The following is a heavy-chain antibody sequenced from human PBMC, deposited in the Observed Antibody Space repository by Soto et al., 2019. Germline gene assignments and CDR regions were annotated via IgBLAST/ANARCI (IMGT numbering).Heavy chain of an antibody. Sequence: SETLSLTCAVSGGLISSGGYSWGWIRQPPGKGLEGLGYIYHSGSTYYNPSHESRVTISVDRSKNQYSLKLTSMAAADTAVYYCARVAVAGWYYFDLWGQGLPVTVSS. D-gene: IGHD6-19*01. CDR3: ARVAVAGWYYFDL. CDR1: GGLISSGGYS. CDR2: IYHSGST. J-gene: IGHJ4*02. V-gene: IGHV4-30-2*01.